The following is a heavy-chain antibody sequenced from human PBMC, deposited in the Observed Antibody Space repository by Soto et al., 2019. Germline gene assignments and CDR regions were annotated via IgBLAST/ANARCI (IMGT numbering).Heavy chain of an antibody. CDR1: GGSVSSGSYY. D-gene: IGHD1-7*01. Sequence: LSETLSLTCTVSGGSVSSGSYYWSWIRQPPGKGLEWIGYIYYSGSTNYNPSLKSRVTISVDTSKNQFSLKLSSVTAADTAVYYCARVAVTGTTNYYGMDVWGQGTTVTVSS. J-gene: IGHJ6*02. CDR3: ARVAVTGTTNYYGMDV. CDR2: IYYSGST. V-gene: IGHV4-61*01.